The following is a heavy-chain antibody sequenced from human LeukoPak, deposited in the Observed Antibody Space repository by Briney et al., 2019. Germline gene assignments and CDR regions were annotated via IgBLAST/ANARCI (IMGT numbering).Heavy chain of an antibody. J-gene: IGHJ4*02. CDR3: AGDYGGYEGYFDY. V-gene: IGHV3-23*01. CDR2: ISDSGGST. D-gene: IGHD4-17*01. Sequence: GGSLRLSCAASGFTFTNYAMCWVRQAPGKGLEWVSAISDSGGSTYYADSVKGRFTIPRDNSKNTLYLQMNSLRAEDTAVYYCAGDYGGYEGYFDYWGQGTLVTVYS. CDR1: GFTFTNYA.